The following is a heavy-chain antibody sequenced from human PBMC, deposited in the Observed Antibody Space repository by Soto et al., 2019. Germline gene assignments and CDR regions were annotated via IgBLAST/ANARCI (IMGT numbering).Heavy chain of an antibody. CDR2: VWYDGSDK. J-gene: IGHJ6*02. CDR3: ARLGYCIVTGCYAQTYDLDV. CDR1: GFTFSNYG. D-gene: IGHD2-2*01. V-gene: IGHV3-33*01. Sequence: QVQLVESGGGVVQPGRSLRLSCAATGFTFSNYGMHWVRQAPGKGLEWVAVVWYDGSDKYYADSVKGRFTISRDNSKNTLYQQRNSLRVEDTAVYYCARLGYCIVTGCYAQTYDLDVWGQGTTVTVSS.